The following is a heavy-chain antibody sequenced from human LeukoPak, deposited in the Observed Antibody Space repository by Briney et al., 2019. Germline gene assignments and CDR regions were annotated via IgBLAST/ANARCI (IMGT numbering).Heavy chain of an antibody. CDR1: GGSISSGDYY. CDR2: IYYSGST. V-gene: IGHV4-30-4*01. Sequence: SQTLPLTCTVSGGSISSGDYYWSWIRQPPGKGLEWIGYIYYSGSTYYNPSLKSRVTISVDTSKNQFSLKLSSVTAADTAVYYCARELQQTDAFDIWGQGTMVTVSS. D-gene: IGHD4-11*01. J-gene: IGHJ3*02. CDR3: ARELQQTDAFDI.